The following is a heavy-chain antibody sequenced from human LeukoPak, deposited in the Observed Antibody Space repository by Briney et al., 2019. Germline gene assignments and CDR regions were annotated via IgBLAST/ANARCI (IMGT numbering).Heavy chain of an antibody. J-gene: IGHJ4*02. CDR1: GGSISSSYW. V-gene: IGHV4-4*02. CDR3: ARWPTGIDY. Sequence: SETLSLTCAVSGGSISSSYWWGWVRQPPGKGLEWIGEIYHSGSTNYNQSLKSRVAMSVDKSKSQFSLMLSSVTAPDTAVYFFARWPTGIDYWGKEILVTVSS. CDR2: IYHSGST.